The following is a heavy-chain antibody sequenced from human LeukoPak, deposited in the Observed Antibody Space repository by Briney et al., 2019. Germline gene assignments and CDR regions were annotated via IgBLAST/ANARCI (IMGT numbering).Heavy chain of an antibody. J-gene: IGHJ4*02. V-gene: IGHV3-74*01. CDR3: VSFYETY. CDR2: VNSDGSWT. Sequence: GGSLRLSCAASGNYWMHWVRQAPGKGLVWASHVNSDGSWTSYADSVKGRFTISKDNAKNTVYLQMNSLRAEDTAVYYCVSFYETYWGRGTLVTVSS. CDR1: GNYW. D-gene: IGHD2/OR15-2a*01.